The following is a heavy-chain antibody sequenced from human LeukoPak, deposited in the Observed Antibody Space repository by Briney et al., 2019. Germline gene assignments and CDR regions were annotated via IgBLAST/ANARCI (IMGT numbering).Heavy chain of an antibody. CDR1: GYTFTSYD. CDR3: ARASSRTAYTAFDI. D-gene: IGHD3-16*01. CDR2: MNPNSGNT. V-gene: IGHV1-8*03. Sequence: ASVKVSCKASGYTFTSYDINWVRQATGQGLEWMGWMNPNSGNTGYAQKFQGRVTITRNTSISTAYMELSSLRSDDTAVYYCARASSRTAYTAFDIWGQGTMVTVSS. J-gene: IGHJ3*02.